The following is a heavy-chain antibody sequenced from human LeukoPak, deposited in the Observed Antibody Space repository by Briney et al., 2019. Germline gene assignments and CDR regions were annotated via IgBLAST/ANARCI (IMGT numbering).Heavy chain of an antibody. CDR3: ARVFGDSSGWYRDWYFDL. V-gene: IGHV4-39*07. CDR2: MSYSGTA. CDR1: GGSFSSTNSH. Sequence: ETLSLTCTVSGGSFSSTNSHWGWIRQPPGKGLEWIGSMSYSGTASYNPSLKSRVSISVDTSQNQFSLKVTSVTAADTAVYYCARVFGDSSGWYRDWYFDLWGRGTLVTVSS. D-gene: IGHD6-19*01. J-gene: IGHJ2*01.